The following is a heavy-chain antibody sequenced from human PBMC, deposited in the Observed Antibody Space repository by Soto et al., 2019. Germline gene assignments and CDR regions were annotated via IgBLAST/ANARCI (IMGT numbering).Heavy chain of an antibody. D-gene: IGHD3-3*01. CDR2: INHSGST. Sequence: TLSLTCAVYGGSFSGYDWRWIRQPPGKVLEWSAEINHSGSTNYNPSLKSRVTISVDTSKNQFSLKLSSVTAADTAVYYCARGGLGFGGFWSGYYVYKANWFDPWGQGTLVTVPS. CDR1: GGSFSGYD. J-gene: IGHJ5*02. CDR3: ARGGLGFGGFWSGYYVYKANWFDP. V-gene: IGHV4-34*01.